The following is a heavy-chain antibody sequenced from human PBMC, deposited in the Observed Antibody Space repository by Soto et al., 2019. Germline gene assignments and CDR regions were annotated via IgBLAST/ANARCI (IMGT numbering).Heavy chain of an antibody. CDR2: INPSGGST. CDR1: GYTFTSYY. D-gene: IGHD2-15*01. V-gene: IGHV1-46*01. J-gene: IGHJ2*01. Sequence: ASVKVSCKASGYTFTSYYMHWVRQAPGQGLEWMGIINPSGGSTSYAQKFQGRVTMTRDTSTSTVYMELSSLRSEDTAVYYCARELRCSGGSFYSAVGWYFDLWGRGTLVTVSS. CDR3: ARELRCSGGSFYSAVGWYFDL.